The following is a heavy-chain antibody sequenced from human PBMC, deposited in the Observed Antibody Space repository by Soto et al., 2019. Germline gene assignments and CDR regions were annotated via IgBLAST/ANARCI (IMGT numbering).Heavy chain of an antibody. D-gene: IGHD6-19*01. CDR3: ARSIGAGAGPDY. J-gene: IGHJ4*02. Sequence: SETLSLTCTVSGDSITSNSYFWAWIRQPPGKGLEWIGYIYHSGSTNYYPSLKSRVTTSVDRSKNQFSLKLNSVTAADTAVYYCARSIGAGAGPDYWGQGTLVTVSS. V-gene: IGHV4-61*05. CDR1: GDSITSNSYF. CDR2: IYHSGST.